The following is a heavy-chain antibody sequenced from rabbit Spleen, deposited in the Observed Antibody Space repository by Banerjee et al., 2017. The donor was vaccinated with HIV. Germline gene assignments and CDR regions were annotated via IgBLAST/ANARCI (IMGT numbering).Heavy chain of an antibody. CDR2: INTGGSGNT. Sequence: QEQLEESGGDLVKPEGSLTLTCTASGFSFSSGWMTWVRQAPGKGLEWIGYINTGGSGNTYYTNWAKGRFTMSKTSSTTVTLQMTSLTAADTATYFCARDRVGNGYYFKLWGQGTLVTVS. D-gene: IGHD1-1*01. CDR1: GFSFSSGW. J-gene: IGHJ4*01. CDR3: ARDRVGNGYYFKL. V-gene: IGHV1S45*01.